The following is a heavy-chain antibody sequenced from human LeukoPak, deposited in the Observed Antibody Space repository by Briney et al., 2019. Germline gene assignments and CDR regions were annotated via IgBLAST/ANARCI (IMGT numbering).Heavy chain of an antibody. Sequence: GGSLGLSCAASGFTFRSFAMHWVRQAPGKGLEYVSGISSDGGNTLYASSVQGRFTISRDNSKNTLFLQMGSLRGDDMAVYYCATIGLPWGQGTLVTVSS. V-gene: IGHV3-64*01. J-gene: IGHJ4*02. D-gene: IGHD1-26*01. CDR2: ISSDGGNT. CDR1: GFTFRSFA. CDR3: ATIGLP.